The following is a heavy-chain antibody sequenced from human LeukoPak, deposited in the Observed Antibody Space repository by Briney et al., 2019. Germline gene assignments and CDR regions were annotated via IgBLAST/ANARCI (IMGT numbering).Heavy chain of an antibody. V-gene: IGHV3-21*01. D-gene: IGHD2-15*01. Sequence: GGSLRLSCAASGFTFSSYSMNWARQAPGKGLEWVSSISSSSSYIYYADSVKGRFTISRDNAKNSLYLQMNSLRAEDTAVYYCQVVAAFVFGDYWGQGTLVTVSS. J-gene: IGHJ4*02. CDR1: GFTFSSYS. CDR2: ISSSSSYI. CDR3: QVVAAFVFGDY.